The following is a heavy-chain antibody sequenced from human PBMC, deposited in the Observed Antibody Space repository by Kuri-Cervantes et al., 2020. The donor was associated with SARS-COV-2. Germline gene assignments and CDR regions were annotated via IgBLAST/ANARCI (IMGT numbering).Heavy chain of an antibody. CDR2: INPDGSYT. J-gene: IGHJ4*02. V-gene: IGHV3-74*01. Sequence: GESLKISCAASGFTFSGHWIHWVRQAPGKGLVWVSRINPDGSYTNNADSVKGRFTLSRDNAKNTLYLQMNSLRAEDTAVYYCARAQEGEVLRYFDWLLACFDYWGQGTLVTVSS. CDR1: GFTFSGHW. D-gene: IGHD3-9*01. CDR3: ARAQEGEVLRYFDWLLACFDY.